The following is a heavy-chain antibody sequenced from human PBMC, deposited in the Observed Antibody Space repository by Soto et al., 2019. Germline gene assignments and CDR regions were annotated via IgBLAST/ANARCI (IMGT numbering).Heavy chain of an antibody. CDR3: ARVKTPLLEEGRMVY. CDR1: GFTFSSYA. Sequence: QVQLVESGGGVVQPGRSLRLSCAASGFTFSSYAMHWVRQAPGKGLEWVAVISYDGSNKYYADSVKGRFTISRDNSKNTLYLQMNSLRAEDTAVYYCARVKTPLLEEGRMVYWGQGTLVTVSS. CDR2: ISYDGSNK. V-gene: IGHV3-30-3*01. D-gene: IGHD1-1*01. J-gene: IGHJ4*02.